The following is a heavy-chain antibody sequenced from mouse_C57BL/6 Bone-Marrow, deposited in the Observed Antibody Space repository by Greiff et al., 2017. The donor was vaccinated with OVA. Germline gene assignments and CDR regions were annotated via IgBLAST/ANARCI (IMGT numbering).Heavy chain of an antibody. CDR1: GFNIKDDY. Sequence: EVQLQQSGAELVRPGASVKLSCTASGFNIKDDYMHWVKQRPEQGLEWIGWIDPENGDTEYASKFQGKATITVDPSSNTAYLQRIILTSKDTADYDCTSPSTIVTGYGGRGTALTVTA. CDR2: IDPENGDT. V-gene: IGHV14-4*01. J-gene: IGHJ2*01. D-gene: IGHD2-2*01. CDR3: TSPSTIVTGY.